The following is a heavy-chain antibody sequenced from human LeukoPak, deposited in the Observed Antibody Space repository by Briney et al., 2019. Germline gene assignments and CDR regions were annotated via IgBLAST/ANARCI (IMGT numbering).Heavy chain of an antibody. CDR1: GFIFNNYA. J-gene: IGHJ4*02. CDR2: ISGSGDTT. CDR3: ARSRDGYKRFDS. Sequence: GGSLRLSCAGSGFIFNNYAMHWVRQPPGKGLEWVSVISGSGDTTYYADSVKGRFTISRDNSKNTLYLQMNSLRAEDTAVYFCARSRDGYKRFDSWGQGTLVTVSS. D-gene: IGHD5-24*01. V-gene: IGHV3-23*01.